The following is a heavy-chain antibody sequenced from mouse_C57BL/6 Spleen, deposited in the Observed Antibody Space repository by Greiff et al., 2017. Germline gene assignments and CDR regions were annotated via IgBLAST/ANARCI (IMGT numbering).Heavy chain of an antibody. V-gene: IGHV14-4*01. CDR3: TTFTTVVATGFAY. CDR2: IDPENGDT. D-gene: IGHD1-1*01. CDR1: GFNIKDDY. J-gene: IGHJ3*01. Sequence: VQLQQSGAELVRPGASVKLSCTASGFNIKDDYMHWVKQRPEQGLEWIGWIDPENGDTEYASKFQGKATITADTSSNTAYLQLSSLTSEDTAVXYCTTFTTVVATGFAYWGQGTLVTVSA.